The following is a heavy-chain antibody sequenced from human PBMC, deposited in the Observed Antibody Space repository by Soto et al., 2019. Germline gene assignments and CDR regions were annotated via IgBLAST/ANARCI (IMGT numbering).Heavy chain of an antibody. Sequence: ESGGGLVQPGGSLRLSCAASGFTFSSYSMNWVRQAPGKGLEWVSYISSSSSTIYYADSVKGRFTISRDNAKNSLYLQMNSLRDGDTAVYYCAREATYYDFWSGYSGEKLFDYWGQGTLVTVSS. CDR3: AREATYYDFWSGYSGEKLFDY. J-gene: IGHJ4*02. CDR1: GFTFSSYS. CDR2: ISSSSSTI. V-gene: IGHV3-48*02. D-gene: IGHD3-3*01.